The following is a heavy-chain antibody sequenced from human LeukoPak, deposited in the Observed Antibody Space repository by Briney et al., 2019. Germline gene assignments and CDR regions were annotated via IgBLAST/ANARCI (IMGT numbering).Heavy chain of an antibody. V-gene: IGHV4-59*01. CDR3: ARAVVGFGELDDPYYFDY. J-gene: IGHJ4*02. CDR1: GRSISSYY. D-gene: IGHD3-10*01. CDR2: IYYSGST. Sequence: SSETLSLTCTVSGRSISSYYGGWIRQPPGKGLGWIGYIYYSGSTNYNPSLKSRVTISVDTSKNQFSLKLSSVPAADTAVYYCARAVVGFGELDDPYYFDYWGQGTLVTVSS.